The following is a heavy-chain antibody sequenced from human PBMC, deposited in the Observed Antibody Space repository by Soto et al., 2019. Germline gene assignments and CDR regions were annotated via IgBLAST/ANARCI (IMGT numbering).Heavy chain of an antibody. J-gene: IGHJ6*02. CDR2: ISSSATNT. Sequence: GSLSLSCAASGFTFSNYAMTWVRQAPGKGLEWVSTISSSATNTYYADSLKGRFTISRDNSENTLYLQMSSLRAEDTAVYHCARARGYCSGDCFCYALDVWGRGTTVTVSS. CDR3: ARARGYCSGDCFCYALDV. V-gene: IGHV3-23*01. D-gene: IGHD2-21*02. CDR1: GFTFSNYA.